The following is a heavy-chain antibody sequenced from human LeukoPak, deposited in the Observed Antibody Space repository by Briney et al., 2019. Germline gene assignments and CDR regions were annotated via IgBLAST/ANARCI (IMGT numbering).Heavy chain of an antibody. CDR2: IYYSGTI. J-gene: IGHJ5*02. Sequence: SETLSLTCSVSGGSISSSSYHWGWIRQPPGKGLEWVGNIYYSGTIYYNPSLKSRVTISVDTSKNQFSLKLSSVTAADTAVYYCAVYSTSSGWFDPWGQGTLVTVSS. CDR3: AVYSTSSGWFDP. D-gene: IGHD6-6*01. V-gene: IGHV4-39*01. CDR1: GGSISSSSYH.